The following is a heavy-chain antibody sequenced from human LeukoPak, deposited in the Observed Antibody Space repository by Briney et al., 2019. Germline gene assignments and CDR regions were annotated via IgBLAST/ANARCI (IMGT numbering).Heavy chain of an antibody. CDR3: ATDRIWFGEFVFDY. CDR1: GYTLTELS. D-gene: IGHD3-10*01. J-gene: IGHJ4*02. CDR2: FDPEDGET. V-gene: IGHV1-24*01. Sequence: ASVKVSCKVSGYTLTELSMHWVRQAPGKGREWMGGFDPEDGETIYAQKFQGRVTMTEDTSTDTAYMELSSLRSEDTAVYYCATDRIWFGEFVFDYWGQGTLVTVSS.